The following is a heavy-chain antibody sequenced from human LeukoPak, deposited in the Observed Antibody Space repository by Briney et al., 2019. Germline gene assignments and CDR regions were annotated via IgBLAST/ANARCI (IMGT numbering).Heavy chain of an antibody. CDR1: GFTFSSSG. Sequence: PGGSLRLSCAASGFTFSSSGMSWVRQAPGKGLEWVSSISGSGGNTYYTDSVKGRFTISGDNSKNMLYLQMNSLRAEDRAVYYCAKDICGGQADWGQGTLVTVSS. CDR2: ISGSGGNT. J-gene: IGHJ4*02. CDR3: AKDICGGQAD. D-gene: IGHD3-10*01. V-gene: IGHV3-23*01.